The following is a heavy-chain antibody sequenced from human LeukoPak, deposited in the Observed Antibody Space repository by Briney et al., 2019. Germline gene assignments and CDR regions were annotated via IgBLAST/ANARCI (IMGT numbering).Heavy chain of an antibody. J-gene: IGHJ4*02. Sequence: SETLSLTCAVYGGSFSSYYWSWIRQPAGKGLEWIGRIYTSGSTNYNPSLKSRVNMSVDTSKNQFSLKLSSVTAADTAVYYCARDKYYYDSSGSIRFDYWGQGTLVTVSS. V-gene: IGHV4-4*07. CDR1: GGSFSSYY. D-gene: IGHD3-22*01. CDR2: IYTSGST. CDR3: ARDKYYYDSSGSIRFDY.